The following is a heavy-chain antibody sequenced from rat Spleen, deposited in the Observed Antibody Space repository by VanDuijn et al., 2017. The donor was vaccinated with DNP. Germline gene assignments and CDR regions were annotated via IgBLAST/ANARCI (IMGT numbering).Heavy chain of an antibody. J-gene: IGHJ1*01. CDR1: GFTFSDYY. CDR2: IRYDGVRT. Sequence: EVQLVESGGGLVQPGRSLKLSCVASGFTFSDYYMAWVRQAPTKGLEWVAAIRYDGVRTYYRDSGKGRFTISRDNAKSTLYLQMNSLRSEDTATYFCARGSGTYYWYFDFWGPGTMVTVSS. V-gene: IGHV5-7*01. D-gene: IGHD5-1*01. CDR3: ARGSGTYYWYFDF.